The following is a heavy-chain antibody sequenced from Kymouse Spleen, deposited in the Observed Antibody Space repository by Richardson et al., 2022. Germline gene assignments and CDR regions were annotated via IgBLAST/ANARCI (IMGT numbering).Heavy chain of an antibody. D-gene: IGHD1-7*01. CDR2: INHSGST. J-gene: IGHJ5*02. V-gene: IGHV4-34*01. Sequence: QVQLQQWGAGLLKPSETLSLTCAVYGGSFSGYYWSWIRQPPGKGLEWIGEINHSGSTNYNPSLKSRVTISVDTSKNQFSLKLSSVTAADTAVYYCARGRTGTTRWFDPWGQGTLVTVSS. CDR3: ARGRTGTTRWFDP. CDR1: GGSFSGYY.